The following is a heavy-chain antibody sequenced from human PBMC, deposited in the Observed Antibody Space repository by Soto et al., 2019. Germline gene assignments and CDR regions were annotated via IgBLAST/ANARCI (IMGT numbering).Heavy chain of an antibody. CDR3: VGGGLPYFDY. Sequence: EVEVVKSGGGLVQPGGSLRLSCAASGFPFNIFEMNWVRQAPGKGLEWLSYISGGGGTTYYADSVKGRFTISRDNNTNSLLSPRGSLRDDDTRVYFCVGGGLPYFDYWGQGALVTVSS. V-gene: IGHV3-48*03. D-gene: IGHD3-16*01. CDR2: ISGGGGTT. J-gene: IGHJ4*02. CDR1: GFPFNIFE.